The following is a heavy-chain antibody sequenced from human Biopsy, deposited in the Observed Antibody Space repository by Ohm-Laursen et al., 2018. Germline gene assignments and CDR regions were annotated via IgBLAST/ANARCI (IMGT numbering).Heavy chain of an antibody. V-gene: IGHV4-38-2*01. J-gene: IGHJ5*01. CDR1: GFSISSGHY. CDR2: ISHSGNT. D-gene: IGHD3-10*01. CDR3: AKADVFGTLRGANWFDS. Sequence: SETLSLTCAVFGFSISSGHYWAWIRQPPGKGLEWIGTISHSGNTYYNPSLKTRVTMSLDTSKNQFSLRLSSVTAVDTAIYYCAKADVFGTLRGANWFDSWGQGTLVTVSS.